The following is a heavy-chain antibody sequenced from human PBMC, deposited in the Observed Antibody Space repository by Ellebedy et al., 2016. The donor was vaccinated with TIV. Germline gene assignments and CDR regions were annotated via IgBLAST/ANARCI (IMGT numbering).Heavy chain of an antibody. CDR1: GYIFTTYW. V-gene: IGHV5-10-1*01. Sequence: KVSCKGSGYIFTTYWISWVRQMPGKGREWMGRIDPSDSYTNYSPSFQGHVTISTDKSISTAYLQWGSLKASDTAMYYCARRLGPHAFDIWGQGTMVTVSS. J-gene: IGHJ3*02. CDR3: ARRLGPHAFDI. CDR2: IDPSDSYT. D-gene: IGHD7-27*01.